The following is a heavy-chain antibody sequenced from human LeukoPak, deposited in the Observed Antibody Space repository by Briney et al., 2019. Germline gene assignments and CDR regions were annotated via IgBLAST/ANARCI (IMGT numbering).Heavy chain of an antibody. CDR1: GYTFTGYY. Sequence: GASVKVSCKASGYTFTGYYMHWVRQAPGQGLEWMGWINPNSGGTNYAQKFQGRVTMTRDTSISTAYMELSRLRSDDTAVYYCARMGRSGWWHLTPRLQTYYFDYWGQGTLVTVSS. V-gene: IGHV1-2*02. J-gene: IGHJ4*02. CDR2: INPNSGGT. CDR3: ARMGRSGWWHLTPRLQTYYFDY. D-gene: IGHD6-19*01.